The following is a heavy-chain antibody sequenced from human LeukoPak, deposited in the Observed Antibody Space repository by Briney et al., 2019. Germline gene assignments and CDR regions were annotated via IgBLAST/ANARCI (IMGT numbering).Heavy chain of an antibody. Sequence: PLETLSLTCTVSGGSISHYYWSWIRQPPGKGLEWIGYIYYSGTTNYNPSLKSRVTISVDTSKNQFSLKLSPVTAADTAVYYCAREDPQTKVPEGMDVWGQGTTVTVSS. J-gene: IGHJ6*02. CDR1: GGSISHYY. V-gene: IGHV4-59*01. D-gene: IGHD4/OR15-4a*01. CDR2: IYYSGTT. CDR3: AREDPQTKVPEGMDV.